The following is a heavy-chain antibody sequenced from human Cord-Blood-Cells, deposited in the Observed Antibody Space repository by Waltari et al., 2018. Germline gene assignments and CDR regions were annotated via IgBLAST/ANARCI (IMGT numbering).Heavy chain of an antibody. CDR3: ARTHDILTGYNNWFDP. J-gene: IGHJ5*02. Sequence: QVQLVQSGAEVKKPGASVKVSCKASGYTFTSYDINWVRQATGQGLEWMGWRNPNSGNTGNAQKFQGRVTMTRNTSISTAYMELSSLRSEDTAVYYCARTHDILTGYNNWFDPWGQGTLVTVSS. D-gene: IGHD3-9*01. CDR2: RNPNSGNT. V-gene: IGHV1-8*01. CDR1: GYTFTSYD.